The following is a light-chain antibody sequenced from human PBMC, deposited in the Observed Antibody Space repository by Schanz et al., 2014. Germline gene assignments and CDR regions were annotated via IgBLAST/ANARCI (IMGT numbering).Light chain of an antibody. V-gene: IGLV2-23*01. CDR3: CSYAGDNTLR. J-gene: IGLJ3*02. Sequence: QSALTQPPSASGSPGQSVTISCTGTSSDVGGYDYVSWYQQHPGKAPKLMIYDGSKRPSGVSTRFSGSKSGNTASLTISGLQAEDEADYYCCSYAGDNTLRFGGGTKLTVL. CDR1: SSDVGGYDY. CDR2: DGS.